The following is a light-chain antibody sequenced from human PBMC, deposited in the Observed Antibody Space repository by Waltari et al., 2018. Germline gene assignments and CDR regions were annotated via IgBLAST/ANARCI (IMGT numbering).Light chain of an antibody. CDR1: QGITKG. J-gene: IGKJ3*01. CDR3: QQANSFPIT. CDR2: GAS. Sequence: DIQMTQSPSSVSASVGDKVTFTWRASQGITKGLAWYQQKPGGAPKLLIAGASTLHSGVSPRFSGSGSGTEFTLTISDLQPEDVAIYYCQQANSFPITFGPGTRVDLK. V-gene: IGKV1-12*01.